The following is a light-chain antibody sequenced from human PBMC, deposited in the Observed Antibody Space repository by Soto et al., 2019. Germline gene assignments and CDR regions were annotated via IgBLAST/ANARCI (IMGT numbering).Light chain of an antibody. CDR2: KAT. CDR1: QRIDTW. CDR3: QEYETFSPWT. J-gene: IGKJ1*01. Sequence: IQMSQSPSIVSASVGDRVTITCRASQRIDTWLAWYQQKPGTAPKLLIYKATTLQSGVPSRFGGSGSGTEFTLAISSLEPDDFATYYCQEYETFSPWTFGQGTKV. V-gene: IGKV1-5*03.